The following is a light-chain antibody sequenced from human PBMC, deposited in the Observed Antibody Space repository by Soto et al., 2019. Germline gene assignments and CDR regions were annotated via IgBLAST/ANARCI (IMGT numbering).Light chain of an antibody. V-gene: IGKV3-20*01. J-gene: IGKJ1*01. CDR1: QRVISSY. CDR2: GAS. Sequence: VVLTQSPGTLSLSPGEVATLSCRASQRVISSYLAWYQQKPGQAPRLLIYGASKRATGIPDRFSGSGSGTDFALTISRLEPEDFAVYYCQQYVTAKWKSCQGTKVDIK. CDR3: QQYVTAKWK.